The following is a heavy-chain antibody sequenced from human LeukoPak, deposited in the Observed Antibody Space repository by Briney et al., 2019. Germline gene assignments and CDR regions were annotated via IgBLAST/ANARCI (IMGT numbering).Heavy chain of an antibody. CDR3: AKDQGYYGSGSPFDY. V-gene: IGHV3-23*01. Sequence: GGSLRLSCAAPGFTFSSYAMSWVRQAPGKGLELVSAISGSGGSTYYADSVKGRFTISRDNSKNTLYLQMNSLRAEDTAVYYCAKDQGYYGSGSPFDYWGQGTLVTVSS. CDR1: GFTFSSYA. CDR2: ISGSGGST. D-gene: IGHD3-10*01. J-gene: IGHJ4*02.